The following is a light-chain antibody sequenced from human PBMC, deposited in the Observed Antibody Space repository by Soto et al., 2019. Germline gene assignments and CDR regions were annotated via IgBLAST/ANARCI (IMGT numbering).Light chain of an antibody. J-gene: IGKJ1*01. CDR2: DAS. V-gene: IGKV1-33*01. CDR3: QHYNSYSEA. Sequence: DIQMTQSPSSLSASVGDSVAITCRASQDISNFLNWYQQTPGKAPKLLTYDASDLETVVPSRFSGTGSGTEFTLTISSLQPDDFATYYCQHYNSYSEAFGQGTKVDIK. CDR1: QDISNF.